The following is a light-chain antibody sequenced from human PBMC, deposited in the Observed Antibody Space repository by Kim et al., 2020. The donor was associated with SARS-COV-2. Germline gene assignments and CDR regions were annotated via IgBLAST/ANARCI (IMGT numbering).Light chain of an antibody. CDR1: NIGSKN. J-gene: IGLJ1*01. V-gene: IGLV3-9*01. Sequence: SVALGRTARIICGGDNIGSKNVHWYQQKPGQAPVVVIYRDNDRPSEIPERFSGSNSGSTATLTISRAQAGDEAEYYCQVWDSNTYVFGSGTKVTVL. CDR2: RDN. CDR3: QVWDSNTYV.